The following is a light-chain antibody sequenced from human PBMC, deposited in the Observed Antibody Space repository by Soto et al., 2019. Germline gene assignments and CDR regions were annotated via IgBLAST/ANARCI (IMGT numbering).Light chain of an antibody. V-gene: IGKV3D-11*01. Sequence: EDVLTQSPAILSLSPGERATLSCRASQGIGNYLAWYQQKPGQAPRLLIYDASNRATGIPARFSGSGSDTDFTLTIDSLEPEDSAVYYCQQRNFWPLTFGPWTRVEIK. CDR2: DAS. CDR3: QQRNFWPLT. J-gene: IGKJ3*01. CDR1: QGIGNY.